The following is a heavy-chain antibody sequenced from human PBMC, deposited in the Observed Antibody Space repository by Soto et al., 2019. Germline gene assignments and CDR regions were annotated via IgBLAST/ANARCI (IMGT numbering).Heavy chain of an antibody. Sequence: GGSLRLSCAASGFTFSSYAMHWVRQAPGKGLEWVAVISYDGSNKYYADSVKGRFTISRDNSKNTLYLQMNSLRAEDTAVYYCAREDCSGGSCYVDYWGQGTLVTVSS. CDR1: GFTFSSYA. V-gene: IGHV3-30-3*01. CDR2: ISYDGSNK. D-gene: IGHD2-15*01. CDR3: AREDCSGGSCYVDY. J-gene: IGHJ4*02.